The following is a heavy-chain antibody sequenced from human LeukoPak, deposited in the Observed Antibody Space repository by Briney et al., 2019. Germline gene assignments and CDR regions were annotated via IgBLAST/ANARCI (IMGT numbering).Heavy chain of an antibody. CDR3: ARGVRIAVAGYIDY. V-gene: IGHV3-64*02. D-gene: IGHD6-19*01. CDR1: GFTFSDYS. J-gene: IGHJ4*02. CDR2: ISSNGRST. Sequence: PGGSLRLSCAASGFTFSDYSMHWVRQAPGKGLEYVSAISSNGRSTYYADSVKGRFTISRDSSKNTLYLQMGSLRPEDTAVYYCARGVRIAVAGYIDYWGQGTLVTVSS.